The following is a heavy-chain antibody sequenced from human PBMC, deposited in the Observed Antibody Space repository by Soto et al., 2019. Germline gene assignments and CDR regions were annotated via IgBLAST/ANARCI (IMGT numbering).Heavy chain of an antibody. D-gene: IGHD5-12*01. CDR1: GLSFGTGRSY. CDR3: ARKTGYEVFDF. V-gene: IGHV4-31*03. CDR2: IYDSGNT. J-gene: IGHJ4*02. Sequence: SETLSLTCTVSGLSFGTGRSYWSWIRHRPGKGLEWIGYIYDSGNTRYNPSLTSRVAVSLDTSKKQFFLMLTSVTAADTAVYYCARKTGYEVFDFWGQGTQVTVSS.